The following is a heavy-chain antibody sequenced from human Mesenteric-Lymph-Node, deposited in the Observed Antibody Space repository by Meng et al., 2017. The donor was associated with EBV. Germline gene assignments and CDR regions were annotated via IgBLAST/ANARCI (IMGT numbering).Heavy chain of an antibody. CDR1: GGSFGGYY. V-gene: IGHV4-34*01. Sequence: QVQLQQLGAGLLKPSETLSLTCAVYGGSFGGYYWSWIRQPPGKGLEWIGEISHSGRTNYNPSLKSRVSLSVDTSKNQFSLKLSSVTAADTAVYYCARAGSVGWSELDYWGQGTLVTVSS. J-gene: IGHJ4*02. CDR2: ISHSGRT. D-gene: IGHD6-19*01. CDR3: ARAGSVGWSELDY.